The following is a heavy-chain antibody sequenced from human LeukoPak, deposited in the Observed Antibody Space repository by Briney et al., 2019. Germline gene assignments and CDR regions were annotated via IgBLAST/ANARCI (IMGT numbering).Heavy chain of an antibody. Sequence: SETLSLTCAVYGGSFSGYYWSWIRQPPGKGLEWIGEINHSGSTNYNPSLKSRVTISVDTSKNQFSLKLSSVTAADTAVYYCARAYYDSSGYFDYWGQGTLVTVSS. D-gene: IGHD3-22*01. CDR3: ARAYYDSSGYFDY. CDR2: INHSGST. V-gene: IGHV4-34*01. CDR1: GGSFSGYY. J-gene: IGHJ4*02.